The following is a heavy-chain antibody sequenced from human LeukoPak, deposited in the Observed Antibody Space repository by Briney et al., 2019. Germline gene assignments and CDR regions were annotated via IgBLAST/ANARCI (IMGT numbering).Heavy chain of an antibody. V-gene: IGHV3-30-3*01. CDR3: VRDRENYYDSSGSLGSVYGMDV. CDR2: ISYDGSNK. Sequence: GGSLRLSCAASGFTFSSYAMHWVRQAPGKGLEWVAVISYDGSNKYYADSVKGRFTISRDNSKNTLYLQMNSLRAEDASVYYCVRDRENYYDSSGSLGSVYGMDVWGQGTTVTVSS. CDR1: GFTFSSYA. D-gene: IGHD3-22*01. J-gene: IGHJ6*02.